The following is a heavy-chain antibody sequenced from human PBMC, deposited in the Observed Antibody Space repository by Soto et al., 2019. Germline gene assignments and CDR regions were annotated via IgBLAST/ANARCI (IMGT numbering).Heavy chain of an antibody. CDR2: IIPFSGTV. CDR1: GGTFSRSS. J-gene: IGHJ4*02. V-gene: IGHV1-69*12. D-gene: IGHD6-13*01. CDR3: ARDLGYPRDDY. Sequence: QVQVVQSGAEVKKPGSSVKVSCKASGGTFSRSSISWVRQAPGQGLEWMGGIIPFSGTVNYARKFQGRLTITADESTRSGYMELSSLRSDDTAVYYCARDLGYPRDDYWGQGTLVTVSS.